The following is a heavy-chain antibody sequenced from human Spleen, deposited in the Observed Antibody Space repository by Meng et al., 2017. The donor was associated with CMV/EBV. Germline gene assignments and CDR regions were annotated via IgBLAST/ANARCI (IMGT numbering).Heavy chain of an antibody. J-gene: IGHJ6*02. Sequence: GGSLRLSCTVSGFTFSSYSMNWVRQAPGKGLEWVSSISSSSSYIYYADSVKGRFTISRDNAKNSLYLQMNSLRAEDTAVYYCARDLGDCSSTSCYYYYGMDVWGQGTTVTVSS. D-gene: IGHD2-2*01. CDR3: ARDLGDCSSTSCYYYYGMDV. CDR1: GFTFSSYS. V-gene: IGHV3-21*01. CDR2: ISSSSSYI.